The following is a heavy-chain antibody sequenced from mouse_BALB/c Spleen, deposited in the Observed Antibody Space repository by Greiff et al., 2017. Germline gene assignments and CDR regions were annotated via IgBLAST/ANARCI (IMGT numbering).Heavy chain of an antibody. CDR3: AREGYYVFMDY. V-gene: IGHV5-12-2*01. Sequence: EVMLVESGGGLVQPGGSLKLSCAASGFTFSSYTMSWVRQTPEKRLEWVAYISNGGGSTYYPDTVKGRFTISRDNAKNTLYLQMSSLKSEDTAMYYCAREGYYVFMDYWGQGTSVTVSS. CDR2: ISNGGGST. J-gene: IGHJ4*01. D-gene: IGHD2-3*01. CDR1: GFTFSSYT.